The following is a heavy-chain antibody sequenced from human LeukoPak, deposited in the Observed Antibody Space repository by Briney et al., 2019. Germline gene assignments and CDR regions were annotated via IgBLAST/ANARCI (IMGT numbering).Heavy chain of an antibody. CDR2: INHSGST. J-gene: IGHJ4*02. CDR1: GGSISSYY. CDR3: ARGHIFFYYDSSGDFDY. Sequence: SETLSLTCTVSGGSISSYYWSWIRQPPGKGLEWIGEINHSGSTNYNPSLKSRVTISVDTSKNQFSLKLSSVTAADTAVYYCARGHIFFYYDSSGDFDYWGQGTLVTVSS. D-gene: IGHD3-22*01. V-gene: IGHV4-34*01.